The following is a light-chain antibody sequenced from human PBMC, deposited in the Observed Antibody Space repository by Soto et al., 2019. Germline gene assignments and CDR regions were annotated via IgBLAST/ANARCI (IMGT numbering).Light chain of an antibody. Sequence: QSALTQPRSVSGSPGQSVTISCTGTSSDVGGYNYVSWYQQHPGKAPKVMIYDVSERPSGVPDRFSGAKSGNTASLTISGLQADDDAEYYCCSYAGSPRYVFGTGTKLTVL. CDR3: CSYAGSPRYV. CDR1: SSDVGGYNY. CDR2: DVS. V-gene: IGLV2-11*01. J-gene: IGLJ1*01.